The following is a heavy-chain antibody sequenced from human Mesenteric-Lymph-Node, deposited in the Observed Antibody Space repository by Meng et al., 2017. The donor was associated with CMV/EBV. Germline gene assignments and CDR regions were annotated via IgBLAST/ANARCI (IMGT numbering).Heavy chain of an antibody. CDR2: INSGSSYT. CDR3: ARDYNDFWSGYYTREYYYYGMDV. D-gene: IGHD3-3*01. V-gene: IGHV3-21*01. Sequence: GESLKISCAASGFSFNTYSMNWVRQAPGKGLEWVSSINSGSSYTDYADSVKGRFTISRDNAKNSLYLQMNSLRAEDTAVYYCARDYNDFWSGYYTREYYYYGMDVWGQGTTVTVSS. CDR1: GFSFNTYS. J-gene: IGHJ6*02.